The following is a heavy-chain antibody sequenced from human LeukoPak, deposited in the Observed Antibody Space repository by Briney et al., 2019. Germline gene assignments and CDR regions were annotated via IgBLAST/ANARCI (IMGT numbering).Heavy chain of an antibody. CDR2: INPNSGDT. CDR3: ARYYYDSSGSFHY. V-gene: IGHV1-2*02. CDR1: GYTFTGYY. Sequence: ASVKVSCKASGYTFTGYYMHWVRQAPGQGLEWMGWINPNSGDTNYAQKFQGRVTMTRDTSTSTAYMELSRLRSDHTAVYYCARYYYDSSGSFHYWGHGTLVTVSS. J-gene: IGHJ4*01. D-gene: IGHD3-22*01.